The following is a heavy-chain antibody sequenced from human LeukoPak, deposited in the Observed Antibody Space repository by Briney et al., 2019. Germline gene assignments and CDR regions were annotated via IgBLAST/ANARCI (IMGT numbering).Heavy chain of an antibody. Sequence: GGSLRLSCAASGFTFSSYWMSWVRQAPGKGLEWVANIKQDGSEKYYVDSVKGRFTISRDNAKNSLYLQMNSLRAEDTAVYYCAKPDNWNDEYAFDIWGQGTMVTVSS. V-gene: IGHV3-7*01. CDR1: GFTFSSYW. CDR3: AKPDNWNDEYAFDI. D-gene: IGHD1-1*01. J-gene: IGHJ3*02. CDR2: IKQDGSEK.